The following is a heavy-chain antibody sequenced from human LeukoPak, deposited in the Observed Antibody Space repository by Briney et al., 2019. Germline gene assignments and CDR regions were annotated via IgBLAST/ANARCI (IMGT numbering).Heavy chain of an antibody. J-gene: IGHJ4*02. Sequence: TLSLTCTVSGHSINRGSYFWSWIPQPAGKGLELIGRIYTSGITNYNSSLMRRATISIDTSKNQFSLKLSSVTAADTAVYYCARSNSGSYRELDYWGQGALVTVSS. D-gene: IGHD1-26*01. CDR2: IYTSGIT. CDR3: ARSNSGSYRELDY. V-gene: IGHV4-61*02. CDR1: GHSINRGSYF.